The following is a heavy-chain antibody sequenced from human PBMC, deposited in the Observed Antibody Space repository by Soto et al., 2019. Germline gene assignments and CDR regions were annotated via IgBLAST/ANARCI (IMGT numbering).Heavy chain of an antibody. J-gene: IGHJ4*02. V-gene: IGHV2-5*02. Sequence: QITLKESGPTLVKPTQTLTLTCTVSGFSLTTDRVGVGWISQPPGEALEWLAVIYWDDSKTYRPSLESRLTITKDTSKTQVARTRTNMDSLDTATYICPHAYGGRALYWGQGPLVTVS. CDR3: PHAYGGRALY. CDR2: IYWDDSK. D-gene: IGHD1-26*01. CDR1: GFSLTTDRVG.